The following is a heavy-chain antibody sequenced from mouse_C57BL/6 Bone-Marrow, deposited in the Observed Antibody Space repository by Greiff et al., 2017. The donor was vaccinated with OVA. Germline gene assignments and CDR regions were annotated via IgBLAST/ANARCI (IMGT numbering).Heavy chain of an antibody. CDR1: GYTFTSYW. D-gene: IGHD2-5*01. CDR3: SRAYSNYDYAMDY. Sequence: VQLQQPGAELVKPGASVKMSCKASGYTFTSYWITWVKQRPGQGLEWIGDIYPGSGSTNYNEKFKSKATMTVDTSSSTAYMQLISLTSEDSAVYYWSRAYSNYDYAMDYWGQGTSVTVSS. J-gene: IGHJ4*01. CDR2: IYPGSGST. V-gene: IGHV1-55*01.